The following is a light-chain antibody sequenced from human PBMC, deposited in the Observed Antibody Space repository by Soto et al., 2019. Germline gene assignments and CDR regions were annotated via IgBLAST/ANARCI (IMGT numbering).Light chain of an antibody. CDR3: SSPAGSNALYV. CDR2: GVS. CDR1: SSDVGGYNY. J-gene: IGLJ1*01. Sequence: QSVLTQPPSASGSPGQSVTISCTGTSSDVGGYNYVSWYQQHPGKVPKLMIYGVSKRPSGVPDRFSGSKSGNTASLTVSGLQAEDEADYYCSSPAGSNALYVFGTGTKLTVL. V-gene: IGLV2-8*01.